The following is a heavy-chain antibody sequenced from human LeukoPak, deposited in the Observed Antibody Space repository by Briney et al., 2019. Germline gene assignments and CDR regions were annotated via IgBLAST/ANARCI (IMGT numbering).Heavy chain of an antibody. D-gene: IGHD1-20*01. CDR2: ISGSGSTI. V-gene: IGHV3-23*01. J-gene: IGHJ4*02. CDR3: ARRRYNWNAIDY. Sequence: PGGSLRLSCAASGFTFSSYAMSWVRQAPGKGLEWVSAISGSGSTIYYADSVKGRFTISRDNAKNSLYLQMNSLRAEDTAVYYCARRRYNWNAIDYWGQGTLVTVSS. CDR1: GFTFSSYA.